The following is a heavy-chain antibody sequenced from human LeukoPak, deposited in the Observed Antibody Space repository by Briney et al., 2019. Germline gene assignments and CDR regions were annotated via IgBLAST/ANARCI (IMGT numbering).Heavy chain of an antibody. CDR1: GYSISSGYY. D-gene: IGHD2-2*01. CDR3: ARWGYCSSTSCYDV. V-gene: IGHV4-38-2*02. J-gene: IGHJ6*04. Sequence: SETLSLTCTVSGYSISSGYYWGWIRPPPGKGLEWIGSIYHSGSTYYNPSLKSRVTMSVDTSKTQFSLKLSSVTAADTAVYYCARWGYCSSTSCYDVWGKGTTVTISS. CDR2: IYHSGST.